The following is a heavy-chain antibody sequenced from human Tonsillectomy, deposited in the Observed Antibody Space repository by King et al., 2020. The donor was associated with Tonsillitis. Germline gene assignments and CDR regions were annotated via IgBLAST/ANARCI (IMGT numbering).Heavy chain of an antibody. CDR2: INGDGSGT. J-gene: IGHJ4*02. D-gene: IGHD4-23*01. CDR3: ARDSPGGNWGY. Sequence: VQLVESGGGLIQPGGSLRLSCAASGFTFSGYWMHWVRQAPGKGLVWVARINGDGSGTGYADSVKGRFTISRDNAKNTLYLEMNSLRAEDTAVYYCARDSPGGNWGYWDQGTLVTVSS. V-gene: IGHV3-74*01. CDR1: GFTFSGYW.